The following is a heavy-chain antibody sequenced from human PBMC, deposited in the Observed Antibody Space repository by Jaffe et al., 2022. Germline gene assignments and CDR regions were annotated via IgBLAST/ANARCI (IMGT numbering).Heavy chain of an antibody. Sequence: EVQLVESGGGLVQPGGSLRLSCAASGFTFSSYWMSWVRQAPGKGLEWVANIKQDGSEKYYVDSVKGRFTISRDNAKNSLYLQMNSLRAEDTAVYYCATNPFIHGLLWFGTRRDDAFDIWGQGTMVTVSS. CDR2: IKQDGSEK. V-gene: IGHV3-7*05. D-gene: IGHD3-10*01. CDR1: GFTFSSYW. CDR3: ATNPFIHGLLWFGTRRDDAFDI. J-gene: IGHJ3*02.